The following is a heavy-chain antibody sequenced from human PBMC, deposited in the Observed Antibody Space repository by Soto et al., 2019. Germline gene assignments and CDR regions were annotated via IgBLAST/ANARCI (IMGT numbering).Heavy chain of an antibody. Sequence: QVQLQESGPGLVKPSQTLSLTCTVSGGSISSGGYYWSWIRQHPGKGLEWIGYIYYSGSTYYNPSLKSRVTMSLDTSKNQCSLKLRSVTAADTAVYYCARDQYGDNWYFDLWGRGTLVTVSS. D-gene: IGHD4-17*01. CDR1: GGSISSGGYY. V-gene: IGHV4-31*03. CDR2: IYYSGST. J-gene: IGHJ2*01. CDR3: ARDQYGDNWYFDL.